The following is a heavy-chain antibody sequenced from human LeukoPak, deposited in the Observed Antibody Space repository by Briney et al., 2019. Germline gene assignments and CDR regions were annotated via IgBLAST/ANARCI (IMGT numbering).Heavy chain of an antibody. V-gene: IGHV3-64D*09. CDR1: GSTFSSYA. Sequence: PGGSLRLSCSASGSTFSSYAMHWVRQAPGKGLQYVSTITADGGVTYYAGSLKGRFTTSRDNSRNTLYLQMSSLKPEDTAVYYFVRSGYFDPWGQGTLVTVSS. J-gene: IGHJ5*02. D-gene: IGHD5-12*01. CDR3: VRSGYFDP. CDR2: ITADGGVT.